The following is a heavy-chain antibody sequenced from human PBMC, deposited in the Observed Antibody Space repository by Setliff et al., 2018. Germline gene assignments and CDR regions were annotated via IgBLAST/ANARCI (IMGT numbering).Heavy chain of an antibody. Sequence: ASVKVSCKASGYTFTGYYMHWVRQAPGQGLELMGWINPNSGGTNYAQKFQGRVTMTRDTSISTAYMELSRLRSDDTAVYYCARDPLPKHYDVVTGYYSAPNYYYMDVWGKGTTVTVSS. CDR1: GYTFTGYY. J-gene: IGHJ6*03. D-gene: IGHD3-9*01. CDR3: ARDPLPKHYDVVTGYYSAPNYYYMDV. V-gene: IGHV1-2*02. CDR2: INPNSGGT.